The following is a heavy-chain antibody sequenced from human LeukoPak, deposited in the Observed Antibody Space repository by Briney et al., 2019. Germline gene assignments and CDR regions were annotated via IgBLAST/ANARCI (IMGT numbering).Heavy chain of an antibody. Sequence: PSETLSLTCTVSGGSISSYYWSWIRQPPGKGLEWIGHIYYSGSTNYNPSLKSRVTISVDTSKNQFSLKLSSVTAADTAVYYCARVGVWSGYYYYFDYWGQGTLVTVSS. CDR2: IYYSGST. V-gene: IGHV4-59*01. CDR3: ARVGVWSGYYYYFDY. D-gene: IGHD3-3*01. J-gene: IGHJ4*02. CDR1: GGSISSYY.